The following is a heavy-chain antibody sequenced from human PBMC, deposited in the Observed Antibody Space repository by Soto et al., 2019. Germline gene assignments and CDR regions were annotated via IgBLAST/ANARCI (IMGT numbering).Heavy chain of an antibody. V-gene: IGHV3-48*02. CDR2: ISSTSTTI. CDR1: GFTFSSYG. CDR3: ARDGRDCNPGVCYFQH. D-gene: IGHD2-8*01. Sequence: EVQLVESGGVLVQPGGSLRLSCAASGFTFSSYGMNWVRQAPGMGLEWVSYISSTSTTIYYADSVKVRFTVSRDNAKNSLYLQMNSLRDEDTAVYYCARDGRDCNPGVCYFQHWGQGTLVTVSS. J-gene: IGHJ1*01.